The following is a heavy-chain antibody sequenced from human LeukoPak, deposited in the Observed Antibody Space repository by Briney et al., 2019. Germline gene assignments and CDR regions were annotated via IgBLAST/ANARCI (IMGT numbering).Heavy chain of an antibody. CDR3: ARVTGLGTNEYYHH. J-gene: IGHJ1*01. Sequence: GRSLRLSCAASGFTFSSYGMHWVRQAPGKGLEWVAVISYDGSNKYYADSVKGRFTISKDNAKNTLYLQMNSLRAEDTAIYYCARVTGLGTNEYYHHWGQGTLVTVSS. V-gene: IGHV3-30*03. D-gene: IGHD3-10*01. CDR1: GFTFSSYG. CDR2: ISYDGSNK.